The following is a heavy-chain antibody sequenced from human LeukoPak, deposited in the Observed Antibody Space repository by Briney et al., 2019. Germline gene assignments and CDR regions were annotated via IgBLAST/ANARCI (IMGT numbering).Heavy chain of an antibody. CDR1: GFTFSSYG. Sequence: PGGTLGLSCAASGFTFSSYGMSWVRQAPGKGLEWVSAISGSGGSTYYADSVKGRFTISRDNSKNTLYLQMNSLRAEDTAVYYCAKLHNYYDSSGYEYFDYWGQGTLVTVSS. CDR3: AKLHNYYDSSGYEYFDY. CDR2: ISGSGGST. V-gene: IGHV3-23*01. D-gene: IGHD3-22*01. J-gene: IGHJ4*02.